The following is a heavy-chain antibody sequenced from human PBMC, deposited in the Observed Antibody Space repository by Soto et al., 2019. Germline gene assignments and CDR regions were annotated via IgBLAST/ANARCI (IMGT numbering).Heavy chain of an antibody. D-gene: IGHD1-7*01. CDR2: IWYDGSNK. Sequence: QKYLVESGGGVVQPGGSLRLSCVASGSIFSGYGMHWVRQAPGKGLEWVAVIWYDGSNKYYADSVKGRFTISRDNSKNMLYLQMDSLRAEDTAVYYCARDGIGGTVFRGFCDYWGPGTLVTVSS. V-gene: IGHV3-33*01. CDR1: GSIFSGYG. J-gene: IGHJ4*02. CDR3: ARDGIGGTVFRGFCDY.